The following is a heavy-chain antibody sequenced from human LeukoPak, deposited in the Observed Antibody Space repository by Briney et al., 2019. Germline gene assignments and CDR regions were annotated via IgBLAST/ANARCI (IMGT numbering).Heavy chain of an antibody. Sequence: SETLSLTCAVSGYSLGKNYYWGWIRQPPGKGLEWIGRIYGTGSTSYNPSLMNRVTMSVDTSKNHFSLKLTSVTAADTAVYYCARYDSRGSASARFDYWGQGILVTISS. V-gene: IGHV4-38-2*01. CDR3: ARYDSRGSASARFDY. J-gene: IGHJ4*02. CDR2: IYGTGST. CDR1: GYSLGKNYY. D-gene: IGHD3-16*01.